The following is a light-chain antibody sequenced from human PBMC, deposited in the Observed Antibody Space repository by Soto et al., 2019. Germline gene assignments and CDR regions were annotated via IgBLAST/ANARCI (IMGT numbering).Light chain of an antibody. CDR3: GAWDDSVGTYV. Sequence: QSGLAHPPSVSAAPGQRITISCSGSSSNIGTSFVSWYQQLPGTAPKLLMYENNKRPSGIPDRFSGSKSATSATLDITGLQTGDEADYYCGAWDDSVGTYVFGTGTKVTVL. V-gene: IGLV1-51*02. CDR1: SSNIGTSF. CDR2: ENN. J-gene: IGLJ1*01.